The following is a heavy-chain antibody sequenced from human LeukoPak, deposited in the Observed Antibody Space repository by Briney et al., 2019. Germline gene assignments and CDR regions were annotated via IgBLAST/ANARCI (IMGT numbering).Heavy chain of an antibody. V-gene: IGHV3-21*04. CDR1: GFTFSSYS. CDR3: ARDRQWLDHPVDY. D-gene: IGHD6-19*01. Sequence: PGGSLRLSCAASGFTFSSYSMNWVRQAPGKGLEWVSSISSSSSYIYYADSVKGRFTISRDNAKNSLYLQMNSLRAEDTAVYYCARDRQWLDHPVDYWGQGTLVTVSS. J-gene: IGHJ4*02. CDR2: ISSSSSYI.